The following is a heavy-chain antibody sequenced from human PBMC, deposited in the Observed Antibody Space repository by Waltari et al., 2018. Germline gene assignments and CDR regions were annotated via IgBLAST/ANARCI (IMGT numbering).Heavy chain of an antibody. V-gene: IGHV4-38-2*02. J-gene: IGHJ3*02. CDR2: ISHSGST. D-gene: IGHD1-1*01. CDR3: ASQTGTGDI. CDR1: GYSISSGYY. Sequence: QVQLQESGPGLVKPSETLSLTCTVSGYSISSGYYWGWIRQPPGKGLEWIGIISHSGSTYKNPSVKSRVTISVDTSKNQFSLKLSSVTAADTAVYYCASQTGTGDIWGQGTMVTVSS.